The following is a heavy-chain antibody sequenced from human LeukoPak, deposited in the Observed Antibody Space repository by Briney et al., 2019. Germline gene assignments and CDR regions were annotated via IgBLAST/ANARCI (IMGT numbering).Heavy chain of an antibody. D-gene: IGHD1-26*01. CDR2: ISSSGSTI. CDR3: ARDLWYSGSRAPPRAFDI. CDR1: GFIFRSYE. V-gene: IGHV3-48*03. Sequence: TGGSLRLSCEASGFIFRSYEMNCVRQAPGKGLEWVSFISSSGSTIYYADSVKGRFTVSRDNAKNSVYLQMNSLRAEETAVYYCARDLWYSGSRAPPRAFDIWGQGTMVTVSS. J-gene: IGHJ3*02.